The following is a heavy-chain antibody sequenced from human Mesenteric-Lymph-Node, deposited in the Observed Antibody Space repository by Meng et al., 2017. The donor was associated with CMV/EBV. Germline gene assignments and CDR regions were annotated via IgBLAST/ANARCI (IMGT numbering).Heavy chain of an antibody. CDR1: GYTFTSYG. Sequence: ASVKVSCKASGYTFTSYGISWVRQAPGQGLEWMGIINPLGGRTNYAQKFQGRVTLTKDTSTSTVYMELSSLRSEDTAIYYCARARTGDFWSGYYRDQFDYWGQGTLVTVSS. CDR3: ARARTGDFWSGYYRDQFDY. J-gene: IGHJ4*02. D-gene: IGHD3-3*01. V-gene: IGHV1-46*01. CDR2: INPLGGRT.